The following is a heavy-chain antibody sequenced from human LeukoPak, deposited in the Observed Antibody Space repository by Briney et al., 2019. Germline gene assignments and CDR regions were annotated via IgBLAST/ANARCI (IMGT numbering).Heavy chain of an antibody. Sequence: ASVKVSCKTSGYIFIDYEISWVRQAPGQGLEWMGWMNPKSGDTGYEQKFQGRITITRDSSISTVYMELSSLRSEDTALYYCARGRYMDVWSKGTTVTVSS. CDR2: MNPKSGDT. V-gene: IGHV1-8*02. CDR3: ARGRYMDV. J-gene: IGHJ6*03. CDR1: GYIFIDYE.